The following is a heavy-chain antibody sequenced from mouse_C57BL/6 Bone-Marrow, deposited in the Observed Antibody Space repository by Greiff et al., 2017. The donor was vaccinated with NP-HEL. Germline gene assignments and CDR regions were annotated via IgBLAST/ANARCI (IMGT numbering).Heavy chain of an antibody. CDR2: IYPRSGNT. CDR1: GYTFTSYG. D-gene: IGHD1-1*01. Sequence: QVQLQQSGAELARPGASVKLSCKASGYTFTSYGISWVKQRTGQGLEWIGEIYPRSGNTYYNEKFKGKATLTADKSSSTAYMELRSLTSEDSAVYFCARLNYGSSYGFAYWGQGTLVTVSA. J-gene: IGHJ3*01. V-gene: IGHV1-81*01. CDR3: ARLNYGSSYGFAY.